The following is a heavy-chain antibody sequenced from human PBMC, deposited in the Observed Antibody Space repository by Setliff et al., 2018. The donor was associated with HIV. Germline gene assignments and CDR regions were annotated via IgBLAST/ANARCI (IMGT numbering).Heavy chain of an antibody. Sequence: ASVKVSCKASGYTFTSYAMNWVRQAPGQGLEWMGWINTNTGNPTYAQGFTGRFVFSLDTSVSTAYLQISSLKAEDTAVYCCARSGIVTMVRGVIIRGWFDPWGQGTLVTVSS. CDR2: INTNTGNP. CDR1: GYTFTSYA. V-gene: IGHV7-4-1*02. CDR3: ARSGIVTMVRGVIIRGWFDP. D-gene: IGHD3-10*01. J-gene: IGHJ5*02.